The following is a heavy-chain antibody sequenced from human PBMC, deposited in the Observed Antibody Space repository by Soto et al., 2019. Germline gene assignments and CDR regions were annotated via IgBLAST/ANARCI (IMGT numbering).Heavy chain of an antibody. CDR2: ISNDGTRN. J-gene: IGHJ4*02. Sequence: QVQLEESGGGAVQPGGSLRLSCVASGFTFSSHAMHWVRQAPGKGLESVAVISNDGTRNHHTDSVKGRFTISRDNSKNTLYLQMNSLTTEDTAVYFCAKDQGVGGTLGLFDYWGQGTLVTVSS. D-gene: IGHD1-26*01. V-gene: IGHV3-30*18. CDR1: GFTFSSHA. CDR3: AKDQGVGGTLGLFDY.